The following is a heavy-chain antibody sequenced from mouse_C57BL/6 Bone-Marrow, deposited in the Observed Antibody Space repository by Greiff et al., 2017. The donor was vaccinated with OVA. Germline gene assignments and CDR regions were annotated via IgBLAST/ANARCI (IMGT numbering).Heavy chain of an antibody. CDR1: GYSITSGYY. CDR2: ISYDGSN. D-gene: IGHD1-1*01. Sequence: EVQLVESGPGLVKPSQFTCSVTGYSITSGYYWNWIRQFPGNKLEWMGYISYDGSNNYNPSLKNRISITRDTSKNQFFLKLNSVTTEDTATYYCARGGPLITTVGYWGQGTTLTVSS. V-gene: IGHV3-6*01. CDR3: ARGGPLITTVGY. J-gene: IGHJ2*01.